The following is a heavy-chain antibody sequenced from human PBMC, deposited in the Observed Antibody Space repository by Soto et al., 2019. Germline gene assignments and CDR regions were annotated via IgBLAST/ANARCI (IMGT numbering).Heavy chain of an antibody. CDR3: ARDSYYYDSSGYYRPKFFDY. D-gene: IGHD3-22*01. V-gene: IGHV3-48*03. CDR2: ISSSGSTI. CDR1: GFTFSSYE. J-gene: IGHJ4*02. Sequence: PGVSLRLSCAASGFTFSSYEMNWVRQAPGKGLEWVSYISSSGSTIYYADSAKGRFTISRDNAKNSLYLQMNSLRAEDTAVYYCARDSYYYDSSGYYRPKFFDYWGQGTLVTVSS.